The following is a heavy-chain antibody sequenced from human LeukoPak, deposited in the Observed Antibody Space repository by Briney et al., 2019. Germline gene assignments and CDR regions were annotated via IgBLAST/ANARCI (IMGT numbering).Heavy chain of an antibody. CDR1: GYSFSNCW. CDR2: IYPGDPDT. D-gene: IGHD6-13*01. J-gene: IGHJ4*02. CDR3: ATSIATSGHFDY. Sequence: GESLKISCKGSGYSFSNCWIGWVRQMPGKGLEWMGVIYPGDPDTRYSPSFQGQVTISADKSISTAYLQWSSLKASDTAMYYCATSIATSGHFDYWGQGTLVTVSS. V-gene: IGHV5-51*01.